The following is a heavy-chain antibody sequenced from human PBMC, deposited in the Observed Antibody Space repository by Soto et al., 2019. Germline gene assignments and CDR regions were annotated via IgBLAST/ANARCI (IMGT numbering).Heavy chain of an antibody. CDR1: VGSIRSYY. V-gene: IGHV4-59*01. CDR3: ARVGILTGYLYYFDY. D-gene: IGHD3-9*01. CDR2: IYYSGST. J-gene: IGHJ4*02. Sequence: LSLTCNVSVGSIRSYYWSWIRQPPGKGLEWIGYIYYSGSTNYNPSLKSRVTISVDTSKNQFSLKLSSVTAADTAVYYCARVGILTGYLYYFDYWGQGTLVTVSS.